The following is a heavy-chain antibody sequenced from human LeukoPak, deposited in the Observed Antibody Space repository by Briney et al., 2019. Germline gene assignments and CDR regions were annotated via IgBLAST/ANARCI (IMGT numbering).Heavy chain of an antibody. V-gene: IGHV3-30*02. D-gene: IGHD6-13*01. CDR3: AKDHRLHSSWFDY. J-gene: IGHJ4*02. CDR1: GFTFSGYG. Sequence: TGGSLRLSCAASGFTFSGYGMHWVRQAPGKGLEWVAFIRYDGSNKYYADSVKGRFTISRDNSKNTLYLQMNSLRAEDTAVYYCAKDHRLHSSWFDYWGQGTPVTVSS. CDR2: IRYDGSNK.